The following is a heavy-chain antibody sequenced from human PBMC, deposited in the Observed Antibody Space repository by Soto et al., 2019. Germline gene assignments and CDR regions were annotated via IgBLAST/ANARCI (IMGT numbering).Heavy chain of an antibody. CDR1: GGTFSSYT. J-gene: IGHJ4*02. Sequence: QVQLVQSGAEVKKPGSSVKVACNASGGTFSSYTISWVRQAPGQGLEWMGRIIPILGIANYAQKLQGRVTITADQSTSTAYMELSSLRSEDTAVYYCASGEDISGYYYPVDYWGQGTLVTVSS. CDR2: IIPILGIA. V-gene: IGHV1-69*02. CDR3: ASGEDISGYYYPVDY. D-gene: IGHD3-22*01.